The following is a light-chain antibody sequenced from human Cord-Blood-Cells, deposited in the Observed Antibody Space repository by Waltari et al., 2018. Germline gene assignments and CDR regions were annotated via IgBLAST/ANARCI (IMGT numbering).Light chain of an antibody. Sequence: QSVLTQPPSASGTPGQRVTTPRSGSSSNLGSNYVYWYQQLPGTAPKPLIHRNNQRPSGVPDRFSGSKSGTSASLAISGLRSEDEADYYCAAWDDSLSGLVFGGGTKLTVL. V-gene: IGLV1-47*01. J-gene: IGLJ3*02. CDR2: RNN. CDR3: AAWDDSLSGLV. CDR1: SSNLGSNY.